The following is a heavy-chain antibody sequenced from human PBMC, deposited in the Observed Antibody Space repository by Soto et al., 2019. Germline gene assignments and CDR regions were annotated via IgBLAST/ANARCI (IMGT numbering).Heavy chain of an antibody. J-gene: IGHJ4*02. CDR2: IYWDDDK. CDR1: GFSLSTSVVG. Sequence: QITLKESGPTLVKPTQTLTLTCTFSGFSLSTSVVGVVWIRQPPGNALEWLALIYWDDDKHYSPFLKNRLTITKDTSKHQVVLTMTNMDPVDTATYYCPHSLYLSGSIDYWGQRTLVTVSS. CDR3: PHSLYLSGSIDY. D-gene: IGHD6-19*01. V-gene: IGHV2-5*02.